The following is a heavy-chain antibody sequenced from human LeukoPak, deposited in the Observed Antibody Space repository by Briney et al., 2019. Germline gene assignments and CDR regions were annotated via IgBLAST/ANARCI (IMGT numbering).Heavy chain of an antibody. CDR2: IDWSGDAT. J-gene: IGHJ4*02. CDR1: TLSTADYG. V-gene: IGHV3-20*04. Sequence: PGKSLRLSCVASTLSTADYGMSWVRQAPGKGLEWVAGIDWSGDATSYSDSVKGRFTISRDNAKNSLYLQMTSLRAEDTAVYYCAKDITPYSSGWYLGFDYWGQGTLVTVSS. D-gene: IGHD6-19*01. CDR3: AKDITPYSSGWYLGFDY.